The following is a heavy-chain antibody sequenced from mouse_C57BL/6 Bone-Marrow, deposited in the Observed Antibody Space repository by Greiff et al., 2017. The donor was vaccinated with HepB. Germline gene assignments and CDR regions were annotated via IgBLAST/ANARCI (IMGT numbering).Heavy chain of an antibody. V-gene: IGHV5-16*01. CDR3: AREDYYGSSYYFDY. J-gene: IGHJ2*01. Sequence: EVMLVESEGGLVQPGSSMKLSCTASGFTFSDYYMAWVRQVPEKGLEWVANINYDGSSTYYLDSLKSRFIISRDNAKNILYLQMSSLKSEDTATYYCAREDYYGSSYYFDYWGQGTTLTVSS. CDR2: INYDGSST. D-gene: IGHD1-1*01. CDR1: GFTFSDYY.